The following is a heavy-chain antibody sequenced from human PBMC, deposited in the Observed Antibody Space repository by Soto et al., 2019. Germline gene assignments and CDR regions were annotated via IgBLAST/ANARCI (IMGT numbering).Heavy chain of an antibody. CDR2: TSYRSKWYS. V-gene: IGHV6-1*01. Sequence: SQTLSLTCAISGDSVSSNSAAWNWIRQSPSRGLEWLGRTSYRSKWYSDYAIFVKSRITISADTSKNQFSLQLDSVTPEDTAVYYCARRYYYDGSGYYRDWYFDLWGRGTLVTVSS. D-gene: IGHD3-22*01. CDR3: ARRYYYDGSGYYRDWYFDL. CDR1: GDSVSSNSAA. J-gene: IGHJ2*01.